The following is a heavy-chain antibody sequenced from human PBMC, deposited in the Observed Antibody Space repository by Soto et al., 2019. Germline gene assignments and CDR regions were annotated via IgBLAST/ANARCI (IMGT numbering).Heavy chain of an antibody. Sequence: PGGSLRLSCAASGFTFSSYGMHWVRQAPGKGLEWVAVIWYDGSNKYYADSVKGRFTISRDNSKNTLYLQMNSLRAEDTAVYYCARGFWDSYRSSDAFDIWGQGTMVTV. CDR2: IWYDGSNK. J-gene: IGHJ3*02. V-gene: IGHV3-33*01. CDR1: GFTFSSYG. D-gene: IGHD3-16*02. CDR3: ARGFWDSYRSSDAFDI.